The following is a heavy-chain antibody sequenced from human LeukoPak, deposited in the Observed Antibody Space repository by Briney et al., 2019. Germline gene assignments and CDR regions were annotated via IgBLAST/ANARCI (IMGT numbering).Heavy chain of an antibody. D-gene: IGHD2-15*01. CDR1: GGSISSSRYY. CDR2: IYYSGST. J-gene: IGHJ6*02. V-gene: IGHV4-39*01. CDR3: ARHPCSGGSCPLDYYYYYGMDV. Sequence: SETLSLTCTVSGGSISSSRYYWGWIRPPPGKGLEWIGSIYYSGSTYYNPSLKSRVTISVDTSKNQFSLKLRSVTAADTAVYYCARHPCSGGSCPLDYYYYYGMDVWGQGTTVTVSS.